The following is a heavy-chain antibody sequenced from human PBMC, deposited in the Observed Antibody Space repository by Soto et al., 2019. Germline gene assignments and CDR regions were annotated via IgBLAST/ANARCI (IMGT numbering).Heavy chain of an antibody. Sequence: QVQLVQSGAEVKKPGSSVKVSCKASGGTFSSYAISWVRQAPGQGLEWMGGIIPIFGTANYAQKFQGRVTITADESTCTAYMELSSLRSEDTAVYYCASSTNRGYQARGRLWFDPWGQGTLVTVSS. V-gene: IGHV1-69*01. J-gene: IGHJ5*02. CDR2: IIPIFGTA. CDR3: ASSTNRGYQARGRLWFDP. CDR1: GGTFSSYA. D-gene: IGHD3-22*01.